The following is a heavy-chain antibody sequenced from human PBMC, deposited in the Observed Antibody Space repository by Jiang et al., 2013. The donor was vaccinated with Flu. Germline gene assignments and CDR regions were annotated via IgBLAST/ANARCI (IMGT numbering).Heavy chain of an antibody. CDR3: VSQLLYEGYYFDY. CDR2: IYYSGRT. Sequence: VLLKPSETPSLTCTVSGASISSSTYYWGWVRQPPGKGLEWIGSIYYSGRTYKRPSLKSRVSISVDTSMNHFSLKLSSVTAADTAVYFCVSQLLYEGYYFDYWGQGTLVTVSS. CDR1: GASISSSTYY. V-gene: IGHV4-39*02. J-gene: IGHJ4*02. D-gene: IGHD2-2*02.